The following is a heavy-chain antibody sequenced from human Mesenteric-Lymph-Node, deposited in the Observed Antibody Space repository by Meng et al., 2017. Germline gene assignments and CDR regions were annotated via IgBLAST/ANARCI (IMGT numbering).Heavy chain of an antibody. CDR2: INTNTGNP. V-gene: IGHV7-4-1*04. CDR1: GYTLTTYA. Sequence: QVQLVQSGSELNKPGASVKVSCKASGYTLTTYAMNWVRQAPGKGLEWMGWINTNTGNPTYAQGFTGRFVFSLDTPVNMAYLQITSLKAEDTAVYYCVRGDWFDPWGQGTLVTVSS. CDR3: VRGDWFDP. J-gene: IGHJ5*02.